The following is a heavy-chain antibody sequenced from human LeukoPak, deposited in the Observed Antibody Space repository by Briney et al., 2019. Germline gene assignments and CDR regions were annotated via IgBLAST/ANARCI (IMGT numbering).Heavy chain of an antibody. D-gene: IGHD2-15*01. CDR1: GGSISSYY. CDR2: IYTSGST. J-gene: IGHJ4*02. Sequence: SETLSLTYTVSGGSISSYYWSWMRQPAGKGREGIGRIYTSGSTDYNPSLKSRVTMSVDTSKNQFSLKLSSVTAADTAVYYCARDPGYCSGGSCYSRAFFDYWGQGTLVTVSS. CDR3: ARDPGYCSGGSCYSRAFFDY. V-gene: IGHV4-4*07.